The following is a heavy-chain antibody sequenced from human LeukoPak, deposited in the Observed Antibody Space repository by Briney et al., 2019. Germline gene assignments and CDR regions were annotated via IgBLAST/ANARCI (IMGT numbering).Heavy chain of an antibody. Sequence: GGSLRLSCAASGFTFSSCAMSWVRQAPGKGLEWVSAISGSGGSTYYADSVKGRFTISRDNSKNTLYLQMNSLRAEDTAVYYCAKDSGYDSRLFYFDYWGQGTLVTVSS. V-gene: IGHV3-23*01. D-gene: IGHD5-12*01. CDR3: AKDSGYDSRLFYFDY. CDR1: GFTFSSCA. CDR2: ISGSGGST. J-gene: IGHJ4*02.